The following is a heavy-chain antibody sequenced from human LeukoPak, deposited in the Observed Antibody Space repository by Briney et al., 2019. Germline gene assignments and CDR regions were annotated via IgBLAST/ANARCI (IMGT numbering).Heavy chain of an antibody. CDR1: GFTFSSYA. CDR2: ISGSGGST. CDR3: ARAYSGSYTGVH. V-gene: IGHV3-23*01. Sequence: GGSPRLSCAASGFTFSSYAMSWVRQAPGKGLEWGSAISGSGGSTYYADSVKGRFTISRDNSKNTLYLQMNSLRAGDTAVYYCARAYSGSYTGVHWGQGTLVTVSS. D-gene: IGHD1-26*01. J-gene: IGHJ4*02.